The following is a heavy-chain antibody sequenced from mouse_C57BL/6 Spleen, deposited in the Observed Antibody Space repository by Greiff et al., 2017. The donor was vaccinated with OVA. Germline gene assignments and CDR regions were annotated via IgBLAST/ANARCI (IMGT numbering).Heavy chain of an antibody. CDR1: GYTFTSYW. V-gene: IGHV1-64*01. J-gene: IGHJ1*03. Sequence: QVQLQQPGAELVKPGASVKLSCKASGYTFTSYWMHWVKQRPGQGLEWIGMIHPNSGSTNYNEKFKSKATLTVDKSSSTAYMQLSSLTSEDSAVYYCCSFITTVDSYWYFDVWGTGTTVTVSS. CDR3: CSFITTVDSYWYFDV. CDR2: IHPNSGST. D-gene: IGHD1-1*01.